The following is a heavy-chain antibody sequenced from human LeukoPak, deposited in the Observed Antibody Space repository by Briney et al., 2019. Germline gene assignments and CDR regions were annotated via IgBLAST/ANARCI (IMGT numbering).Heavy chain of an antibody. D-gene: IGHD6-19*01. V-gene: IGHV4-59*01. CDR2: IYYTGST. J-gene: IGHJ4*02. Sequence: PSETLSLTCTVSGGSISSFYWSWIRQPPGKGLEWIAYIYYTGSTNYNPYLKSRVTISVDMSKNQFSLNLSSVTAADTAVYYCARETMSSGWFDYWGQGTLVTVSS. CDR1: GGSISSFY. CDR3: ARETMSSGWFDY.